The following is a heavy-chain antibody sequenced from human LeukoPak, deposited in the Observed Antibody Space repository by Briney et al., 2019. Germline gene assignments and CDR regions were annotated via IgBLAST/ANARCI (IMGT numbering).Heavy chain of an antibody. D-gene: IGHD5-24*01. CDR1: GFNVSNNY. CDR3: ARASDPWLQLT. J-gene: IGHJ5*02. V-gene: IGHV3-7*03. Sequence: GGSLRLSCAASGFNVSNNYMNWVRQAPGRGLEWVGNIKQDGSQKRYADSVRDRFTISRDNAQTSLYLQMNSLRAEDTAVYYCARASDPWLQLTWGQGTLVTVSA. CDR2: IKQDGSQK.